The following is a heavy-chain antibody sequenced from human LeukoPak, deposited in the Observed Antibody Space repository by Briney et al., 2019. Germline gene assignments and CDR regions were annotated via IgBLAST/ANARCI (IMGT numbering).Heavy chain of an antibody. J-gene: IGHJ6*03. CDR3: ARFRNNGWYQAGYMDV. D-gene: IGHD6-19*01. V-gene: IGHV3-7*01. CDR2: IKQDGSEK. CDR1: GFTLSNYW. Sequence: GGSLRLSCAAPGFTLSNYWMSWVRQAPGKGLEWVANIKQDGSEKYYVDSVKGRFTISRDNAKNSLYLQMNGLRAEDTAVYYCARFRNNGWYQAGYMDVWGKGTTVTVSS.